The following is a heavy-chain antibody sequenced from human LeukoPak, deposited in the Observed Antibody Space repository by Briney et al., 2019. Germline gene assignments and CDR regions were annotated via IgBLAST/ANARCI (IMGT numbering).Heavy chain of an antibody. CDR1: GFTFSSYA. D-gene: IGHD3-9*01. CDR2: ISGSGGST. Sequence: PGGSLRLSCAASGFTFSSYAMSWVRQAPGKGLEWVSAISGSGGSTYYADSVKGRFTISRDNSKNTLYLQMNSLRAEDTAVYYCAKAPDEDFDWLFSLVYGFFDYWGQGTLVTVSS. CDR3: AKAPDEDFDWLFSLVYGFFDY. J-gene: IGHJ4*02. V-gene: IGHV3-23*01.